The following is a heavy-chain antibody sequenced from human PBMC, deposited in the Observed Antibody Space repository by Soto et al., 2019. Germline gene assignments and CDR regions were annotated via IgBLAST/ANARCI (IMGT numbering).Heavy chain of an antibody. CDR2: FDPEDGET. CDR3: ATDLGDGYNLGY. CDR1: GGTFSSYA. J-gene: IGHJ4*02. Sequence: ASVKVSCKASGGTFSSYAISWVRQAPGQGLEWMGGFDPEDGETIYAQKFQGRVTMTEDTSTDTAYMELSSLRSEDTAVYYCATDLGDGYNLGYWGQGTLVTVSS. D-gene: IGHD5-12*01. V-gene: IGHV1-24*01.